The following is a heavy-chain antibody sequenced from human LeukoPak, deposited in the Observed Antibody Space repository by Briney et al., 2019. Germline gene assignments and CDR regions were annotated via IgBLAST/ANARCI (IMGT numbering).Heavy chain of an antibody. CDR3: ARIPSWYGAFDI. CDR1: GGSFSGFY. Sequence: PSETLSLTCAVYGGSFSGFYWSWIRQPPGKGLEWIGEINHSGSTNYNPSLKSRVTISVDTSKNQFSLKLSSVTAADTAVYYCARIPSWYGAFDIWGQGTMVTASS. J-gene: IGHJ3*02. V-gene: IGHV4-34*01. CDR2: INHSGST. D-gene: IGHD6-13*01.